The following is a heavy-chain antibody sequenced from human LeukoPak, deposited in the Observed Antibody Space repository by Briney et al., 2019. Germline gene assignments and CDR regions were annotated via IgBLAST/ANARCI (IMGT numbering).Heavy chain of an antibody. CDR1: GFSFSSYE. D-gene: IGHD4-11*01. Sequence: GGSLRLSCAASGFSFSSYEMNWVRQAPGKGLGWVSYISGSGSIIYYADSVKGRFTVSRDNAKNSLYLQMNDLRAEDTAVYYCAREDSDYSNYDFWGQGTLVTVSS. J-gene: IGHJ4*02. CDR2: ISGSGSII. V-gene: IGHV3-48*03. CDR3: AREDSDYSNYDF.